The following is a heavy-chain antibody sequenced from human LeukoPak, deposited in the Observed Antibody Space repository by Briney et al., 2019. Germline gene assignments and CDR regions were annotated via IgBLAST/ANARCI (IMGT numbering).Heavy chain of an antibody. Sequence: GASVKVSCKASGGTFSSYAISWVRQAPGQGLEWMGRIIPILGIANYAQKFQGRVTITADKSTSTAYMELSSLRSEDTAVYYCARERAGKEDEGGFDYWGQGTLVTVSS. CDR3: ARERAGKEDEGGFDY. J-gene: IGHJ4*02. CDR1: GGTFSSYA. D-gene: IGHD5-24*01. CDR2: IIPILGIA. V-gene: IGHV1-69*04.